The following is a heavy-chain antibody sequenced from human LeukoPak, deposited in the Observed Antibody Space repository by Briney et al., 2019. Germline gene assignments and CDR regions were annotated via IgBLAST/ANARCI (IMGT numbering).Heavy chain of an antibody. J-gene: IGHJ1*01. V-gene: IGHV3-33*08. CDR3: AKAYSSGWKGYFQH. Sequence: VGSLRLSCEASGFTFSSYSMHWVRQAPGKGLEWVAVIWYDGSNKYYADSVKGRFTISRDNSKNTLYLQMNSLRAEDTAVYYCAKAYSSGWKGYFQHWGQGTLVTVPS. CDR1: GFTFSSYS. D-gene: IGHD6-19*01. CDR2: IWYDGSNK.